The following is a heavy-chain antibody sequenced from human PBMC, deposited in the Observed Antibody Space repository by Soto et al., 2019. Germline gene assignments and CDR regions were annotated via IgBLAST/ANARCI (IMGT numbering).Heavy chain of an antibody. D-gene: IGHD7-27*01. J-gene: IGHJ6*02. Sequence: SETLSLTCAVYGGSFSGYYWSWIRQPPGKGLEWIGEINHSGSTNYNPSLKSRVTISVDTPKNQFSLKLGSVTATDTAVYYCGRGRLGTYYYYYGMDVWGQGNTVTVSS. CDR3: GRGRLGTYYYYYGMDV. V-gene: IGHV4-34*01. CDR2: INHSGST. CDR1: GGSFSGYY.